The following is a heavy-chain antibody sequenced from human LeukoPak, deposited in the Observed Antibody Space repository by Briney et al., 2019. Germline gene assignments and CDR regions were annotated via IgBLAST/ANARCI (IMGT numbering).Heavy chain of an antibody. D-gene: IGHD4-11*01. CDR1: GYTFTGYY. Sequence: ASVKVSCKASGYTFTGYYMHWVRQAPGQGLEWMGWINPNSGGTNYAQKFQGRVTMTRDTSISTAYMELSRLRSDDTAVYYFARALPTYSKFFYWGQGTLVTVSS. CDR2: INPNSGGT. V-gene: IGHV1-2*02. CDR3: ARALPTYSKFFY. J-gene: IGHJ4*02.